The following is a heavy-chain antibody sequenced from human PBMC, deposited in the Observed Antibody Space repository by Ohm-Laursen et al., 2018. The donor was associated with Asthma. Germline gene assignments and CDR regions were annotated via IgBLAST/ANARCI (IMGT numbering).Heavy chain of an antibody. D-gene: IGHD2-21*01. J-gene: IGHJ4*02. CDR2: IYYSGST. CDR1: GGSISSGGYY. V-gene: IGHV4-31*03. Sequence: SQTLSLTCTVSGGSISSGGYYWSWIRQHPGKGLEWIGYIYYSGSTYYNPSLKSRVTISVDTSKNQFSLKLSSVTAADTAVYYCARDCGGDCYSSYDTSILWGQGTLVTVSS. CDR3: ARDCGGDCYSSYDTSIL.